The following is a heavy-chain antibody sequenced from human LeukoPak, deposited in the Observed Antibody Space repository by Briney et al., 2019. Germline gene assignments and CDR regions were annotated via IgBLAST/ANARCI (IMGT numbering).Heavy chain of an antibody. V-gene: IGHV1-18*01. CDR3: ARDQSVRLLQTSSTYFKHVFAI. Sequence: ASVKVSCKTSGYTFTNYGIRWVRQAPGLGLEWMGWISAYSGNTNYAQKVQGRVTMTTGTSTSTAYMELRSLRFDDTAVYYCARDQSVRLLQTSSTYFKHVFAIWGQGSMVTVSS. CDR1: GYTFTNYG. J-gene: IGHJ3*02. D-gene: IGHD6-13*01. CDR2: ISAYSGNT.